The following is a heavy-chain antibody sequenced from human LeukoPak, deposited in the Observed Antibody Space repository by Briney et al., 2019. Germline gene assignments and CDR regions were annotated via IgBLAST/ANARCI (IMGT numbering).Heavy chain of an antibody. J-gene: IGHJ4*02. CDR1: GFTFSTYS. Sequence: KPGGSLRLSCAASGFTFSTYSMSWVRQAPGEGLEWVSSISGGGGITYYADSVKGRFTISRDNPKNTLYVQMNSLRAEDTAVYYCATGAGSKPFDYWGQGTLVTVSS. CDR2: ISGGGGIT. V-gene: IGHV3-23*01. CDR3: ATGAGSKPFDY. D-gene: IGHD3-10*01.